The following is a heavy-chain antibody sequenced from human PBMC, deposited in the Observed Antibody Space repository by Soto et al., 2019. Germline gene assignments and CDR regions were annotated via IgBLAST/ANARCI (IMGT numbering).Heavy chain of an antibody. J-gene: IGHJ4*02. V-gene: IGHV1-69*08. CDR2: IIPILGIA. CDR3: ARDGDYYDSRDYFDY. CDR1: GGTFSSYT. Sequence: QVQLVQSGAEVKKPGSSVKVSCKASGGTFSSYTISWVRQAPGQGLEWMGRIIPILGIANYAQKFQGRVTXPXXXSXXTAYMELSSLRSEDTAVYYCARDGDYYDSRDYFDYWGQGTLVTVSS. D-gene: IGHD3-22*01.